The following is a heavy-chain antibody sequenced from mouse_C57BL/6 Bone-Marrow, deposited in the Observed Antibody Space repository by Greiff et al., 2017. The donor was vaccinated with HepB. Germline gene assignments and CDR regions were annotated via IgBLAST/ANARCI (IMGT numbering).Heavy chain of an antibody. D-gene: IGHD4-1*01. Sequence: EVKLVESGGGLVKPGGSLKLSCAASGFTFSSYAMSWVRQTPEKRLEWVATISDGGSYTYYPDNVKGRFTISRDNAKNNLYLQMSHLKSEDTAMYYCARDSELVPFAYWGQGTLVTVSA. CDR3: ARDSELVPFAY. CDR2: ISDGGSYT. J-gene: IGHJ3*01. CDR1: GFTFSSYA. V-gene: IGHV5-4*01.